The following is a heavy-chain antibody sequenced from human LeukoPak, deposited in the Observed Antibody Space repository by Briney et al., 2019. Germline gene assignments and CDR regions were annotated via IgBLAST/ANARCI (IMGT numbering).Heavy chain of an antibody. Sequence: SETLSLTCTVSGGSISSYYWSWIRQPPGKGLEWIGYIYYSGSTNYNPSLKSRVTISVDTSKNQFSLKLSSVTAADTAVYYCARKKGATGGDYRYFDYWGQGTLVTVSS. D-gene: IGHD4-11*01. CDR1: GGSISSYY. CDR3: ARKKGATGGDYRYFDY. J-gene: IGHJ4*02. V-gene: IGHV4-59*12. CDR2: IYYSGST.